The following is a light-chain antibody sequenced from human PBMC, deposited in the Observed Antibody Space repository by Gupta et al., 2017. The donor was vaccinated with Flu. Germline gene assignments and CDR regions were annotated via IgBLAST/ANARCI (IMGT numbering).Light chain of an antibody. CDR1: QGIRKD. CDR3: LQDDSYPRT. V-gene: IGKV1-6*01. Sequence: AIQMTQSPSSLSASVGDRVTISCRASQGIRKDLGWYQQKPGKAPKLLIYAASNLQRGVPSRFSGSGSGTDFTLTINNLQPEDFATYYCLQDDSYPRTFGQGTKVEI. J-gene: IGKJ1*01. CDR2: AAS.